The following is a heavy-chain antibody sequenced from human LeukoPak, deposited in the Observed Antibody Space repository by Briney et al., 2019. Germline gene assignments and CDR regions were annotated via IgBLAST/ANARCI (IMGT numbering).Heavy chain of an antibody. CDR3: AKDWNWVFDY. D-gene: IGHD1-7*01. CDR1: GFTFSSYG. V-gene: IGHV3-30*18. J-gene: IGHJ4*02. Sequence: GGSLRLSCAASGFTFSSYGMHWVRQAPGKGLEWVAVISYDGSKKYYADSMKGRFTISRDNSKNTLYLQMNSLRAEDTAVYYCAKDWNWVFDYWGQGTLVTVSS. CDR2: ISYDGSKK.